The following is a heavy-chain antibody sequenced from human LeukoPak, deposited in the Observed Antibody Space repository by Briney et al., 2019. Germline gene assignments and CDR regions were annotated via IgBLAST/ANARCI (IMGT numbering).Heavy chain of an antibody. Sequence: GALRLSCAASGFTFSSYAMSWVRQAPGKGLEWVSGISGSGDSTYYADSVKGRFTISRDNSKNMLNLQMNSLRAEDTAIYYCAKTSGGNYWGQGTLVTVSS. J-gene: IGHJ4*02. CDR3: AKTSGGNY. V-gene: IGHV3-23*01. CDR1: GFTFSSYA. D-gene: IGHD2-15*01. CDR2: ISGSGDST.